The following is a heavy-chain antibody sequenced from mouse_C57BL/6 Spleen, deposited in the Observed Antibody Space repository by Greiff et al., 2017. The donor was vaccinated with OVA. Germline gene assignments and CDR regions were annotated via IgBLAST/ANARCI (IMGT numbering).Heavy chain of an antibody. D-gene: IGHD4-1*02. J-gene: IGHJ3*01. CDR3: TRSAQLEAWFAY. CDR1: GSTFTDYE. CDR2: IDPETGGT. V-gene: IGHV1-15*01. Sequence: VQLQQSGAALVRPGASVPLSCPASGSTFTDYEMHWVKQPPVHGLAWIGAIDPETGGTAYNQKFKGKAILTADKSSSTAYMELRSLTSEDSAVYYCTRSAQLEAWFAYWGQGTLVTVSA.